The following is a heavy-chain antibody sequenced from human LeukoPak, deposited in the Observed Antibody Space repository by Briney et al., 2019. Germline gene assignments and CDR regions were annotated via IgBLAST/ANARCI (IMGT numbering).Heavy chain of an antibody. Sequence: GASVKVSCKTSGYTFISYGISWVRQAPGQGLEWVGWISAYNGNTKYAQKFQDRVTMNTDTSTSTAYMELRSLRSDDTAIYYCARSSSNTNWNSFFDYWGQGTLVTVSS. D-gene: IGHD1-1*01. CDR3: ARSSSNTNWNSFFDY. CDR1: GYTFISYG. CDR2: ISAYNGNT. J-gene: IGHJ4*02. V-gene: IGHV1-18*01.